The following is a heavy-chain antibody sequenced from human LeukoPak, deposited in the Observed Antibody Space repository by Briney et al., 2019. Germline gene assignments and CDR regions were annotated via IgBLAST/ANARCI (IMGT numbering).Heavy chain of an antibody. CDR3: ARGYSYGYQHFDP. Sequence: ASVKVSCKASGYTFTGYYMHWVRQAPGQGLEWMGWINPNSGGTNYAQKFQGRVTMTRDTSISTAYMELSRLRSDDTAVYYCARGYSYGYQHFDPWGQGTLVTVSS. CDR2: INPNSGGT. V-gene: IGHV1-2*02. J-gene: IGHJ5*02. D-gene: IGHD5-18*01. CDR1: GYTFTGYY.